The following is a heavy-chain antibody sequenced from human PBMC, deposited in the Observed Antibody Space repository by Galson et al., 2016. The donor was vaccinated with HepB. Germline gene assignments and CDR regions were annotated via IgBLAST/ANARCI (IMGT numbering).Heavy chain of an antibody. CDR2: ISYDGSNK. CDR3: ARDPLRYGDRHFDY. V-gene: IGHV3-30*03. Sequence: SLRLSCAASEFIFTYFDGMSWVRQAPGKGLEWVAIISYDGSNKYYADSVKGRFTISRDNSKNTLYLQMNILRAEDTAVYYCARDPLRYGDRHFDYWGQGTLVTVSS. D-gene: IGHD4-17*01. J-gene: IGHJ4*02. CDR1: EFIFTYFDG.